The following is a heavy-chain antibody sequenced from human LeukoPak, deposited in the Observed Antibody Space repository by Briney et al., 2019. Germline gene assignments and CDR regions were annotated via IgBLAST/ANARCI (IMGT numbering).Heavy chain of an antibody. CDR1: GYTFTSYD. D-gene: IGHD3-22*01. V-gene: IGHV1-8*01. Sequence: ASVKVSCKASGYTFTSYDINWVRQATGQGLEWMGWMNPNSGNTGYAQKFQGRVTMTRNTSISTAYMELSSLRSEDTAVYYCASRVVDYYYYGMDVWGQGTTVTVSS. CDR3: ASRVVDYYYYGMDV. J-gene: IGHJ6*02. CDR2: MNPNSGNT.